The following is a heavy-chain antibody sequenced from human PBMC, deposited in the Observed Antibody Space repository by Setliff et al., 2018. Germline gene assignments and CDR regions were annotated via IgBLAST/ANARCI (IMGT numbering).Heavy chain of an antibody. CDR3: AKELIEVLMTGLEF. D-gene: IGHD3-22*01. CDR2: IRHDGNNK. Sequence: MHWVRQAPGKGLEWVAFIRHDGNNKYYKDSVRGRFTISRDNSKNTVYLQMNSLRPEDTAVYFCAKELIEVLMTGLEFWGQGTMVTV. J-gene: IGHJ4*02. V-gene: IGHV3-30*02.